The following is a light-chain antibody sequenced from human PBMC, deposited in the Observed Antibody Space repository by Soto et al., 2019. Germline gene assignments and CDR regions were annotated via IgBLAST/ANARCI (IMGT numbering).Light chain of an antibody. V-gene: IGKV3-11*01. J-gene: IGKJ5*01. Sequence: LLTQSSATLSLSSVDRSSLSFRASQSVSSYLAWYQQKPGQAPRLLIYDASNRATGIPARFSGSGSGTDFTLTISSLEPEDFAVYYCQQRSNWPPITFGQGTRLEIK. CDR3: QQRSNWPPIT. CDR1: QSVSSY. CDR2: DAS.